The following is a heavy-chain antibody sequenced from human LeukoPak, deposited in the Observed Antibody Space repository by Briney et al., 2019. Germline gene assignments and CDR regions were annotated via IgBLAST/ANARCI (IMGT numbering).Heavy chain of an antibody. D-gene: IGHD3-10*01. CDR2: IRYDGSNK. V-gene: IGHV3-30*02. CDR1: GFTFSSYG. J-gene: IGHJ6*03. CDR3: AKAVNYYGSGSYYPGGSNYYYYYMDV. Sequence: GGSLRLSCAASGFTFSSYGMHWVRQAPGKGLEWVAFIRYDGSNKYYADSVKGRFTISRDNSKNTLYLQMNSLRAEDTAVYYCAKAVNYYGSGSYYPGGSNYYYYYMDVWGKGTTVTISS.